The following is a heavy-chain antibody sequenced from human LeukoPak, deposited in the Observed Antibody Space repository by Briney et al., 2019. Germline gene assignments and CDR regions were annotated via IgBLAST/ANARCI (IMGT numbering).Heavy chain of an antibody. CDR1: GYTLTELS. CDR2: FDPEDGET. CDR3: ATDPTAGFDDGMDV. V-gene: IGHV1-24*01. D-gene: IGHD5-18*01. Sequence: ASVKVSCKVSGYTLTELSMHWVRQAPGKGLEWMGGFDPEDGETIYAQKFQGRVTMTEDTSTDTAYMELSSLRSEDTAVYYCATDPTAGFDDGMDVWGQGTTVTVSS. J-gene: IGHJ6*02.